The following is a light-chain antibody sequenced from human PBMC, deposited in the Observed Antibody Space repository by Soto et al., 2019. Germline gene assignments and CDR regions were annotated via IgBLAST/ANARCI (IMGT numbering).Light chain of an antibody. CDR3: QSYANSMSAYV. J-gene: IGLJ1*01. CDR2: GNS. V-gene: IGLV1-40*01. CDR1: NSNIGAGYD. Sequence: QSVLTQPPSVSGAPGQRVTISCTGSNSNIGAGYDVHWYQQLPGTAPKLLIYGNSNRPSGVPDRFSGSKSGTSASLAITGLQAEDEADYYCQSYANSMSAYVFASGTKLTVL.